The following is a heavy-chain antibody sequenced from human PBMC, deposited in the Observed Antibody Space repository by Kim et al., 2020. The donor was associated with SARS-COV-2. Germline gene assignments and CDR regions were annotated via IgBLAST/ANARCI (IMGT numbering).Heavy chain of an antibody. Sequence: GGSLRLSCAVSGFTFNDYGMSWVRQAPGKGLEWVAGIKRDGSSTGYADSVKGRFTISRDNAKNSLYLQMNSLRAEDTALYHCARGLVAGTIDFWGQGILVTVSS. J-gene: IGHJ4*02. CDR1: GFTFNDYG. V-gene: IGHV3-20*01. D-gene: IGHD6-19*01. CDR2: IKRDGSST. CDR3: ARGLVAGTIDF.